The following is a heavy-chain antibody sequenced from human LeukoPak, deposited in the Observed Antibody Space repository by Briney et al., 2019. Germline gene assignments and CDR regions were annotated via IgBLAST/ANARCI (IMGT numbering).Heavy chain of an antibody. CDR2: ISAYNGNT. J-gene: IGHJ4*02. Sequence: ASVRVSCKASGYTFTSYGISWVRQAPGQGLEWMGWISAYNGNTNYAQKLQGRVTMTTDTSTSTAYMELRSLRSDDTAVYYCARDPRMERHYYFDYWGQGTLVTVSS. V-gene: IGHV1-18*01. CDR3: ARDPRMERHYYFDY. D-gene: IGHD1-1*01. CDR1: GYTFTSYG.